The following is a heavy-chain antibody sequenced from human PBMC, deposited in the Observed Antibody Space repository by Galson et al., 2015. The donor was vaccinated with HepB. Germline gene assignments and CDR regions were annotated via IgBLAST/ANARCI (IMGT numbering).Heavy chain of an antibody. CDR1: GFTFDDYA. J-gene: IGHJ4*02. CDR2: ISWNSGTI. D-gene: IGHD2-21*01. CDR3: AKSIAIDSTSYYFDY. V-gene: IGHV3-9*01. Sequence: SLRLSCAASGFTFDDYAMHWVRQAPGKGLEWVSGISWNSGTIGYADSVKGRFTISRDNAKNSLYLQMNSLRAEDTALYYCAKSIAIDSTSYYFDYWGQGTLVTVSS.